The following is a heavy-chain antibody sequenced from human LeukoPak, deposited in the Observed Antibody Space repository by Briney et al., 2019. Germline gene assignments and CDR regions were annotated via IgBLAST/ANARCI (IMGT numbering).Heavy chain of an antibody. CDR3: ASEHYYDFWSGYSFDY. D-gene: IGHD3-3*01. CDR2: ISYDGSNK. V-gene: IGHV3-30-3*01. CDR1: GFTFSSYA. J-gene: IGHJ4*02. Sequence: QPGGSLRLSCAASGFTFSSYAMHWVRQAPGKGLEWVAVISYDGSNKYYADSVKGRFTISRDNSKNTLYLQMNSLRAEDTAVYYCASEHYYDFWSGYSFDYWGQGTLVTVSS.